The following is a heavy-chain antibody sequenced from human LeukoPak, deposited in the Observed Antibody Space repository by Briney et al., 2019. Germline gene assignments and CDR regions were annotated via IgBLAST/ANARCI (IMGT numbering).Heavy chain of an antibody. V-gene: IGHV4-59*10. CDR1: GGSFSGYY. D-gene: IGHD3-10*01. CDR2: IYTSGST. Sequence: SETLSLTCAVYGGSFSGYYWSWIRQPAGKGLELIGRIYTSGSTKYNPSLESRVTMSVDASKNQFSLKLSSVTAADTAVYYCARAWFGESLYDYWGQGTLVTVSS. J-gene: IGHJ4*02. CDR3: ARAWFGESLYDY.